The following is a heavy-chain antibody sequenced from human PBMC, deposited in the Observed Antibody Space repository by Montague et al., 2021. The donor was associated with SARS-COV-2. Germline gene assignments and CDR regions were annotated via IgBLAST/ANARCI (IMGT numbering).Heavy chain of an antibody. V-gene: IGHV2-5*02. Sequence: PALVKPTQTLTLTCTFSGFSLSTSGVGVGWIRQPPGKALEWLALIYLDDDKRYSPSLKSRLTITKDTSKNQVVLTMTNMDPVDTATYYCAHVGMACSGGSCYPKIKDWYFDLWGRGTLVTVSS. J-gene: IGHJ2*01. CDR3: AHVGMACSGGSCYPKIKDWYFDL. CDR1: GFSLSTSGVG. D-gene: IGHD2-15*01. CDR2: IYLDDDK.